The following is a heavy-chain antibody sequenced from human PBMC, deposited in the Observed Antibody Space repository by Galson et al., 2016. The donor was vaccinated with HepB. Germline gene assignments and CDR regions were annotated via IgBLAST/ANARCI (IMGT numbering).Heavy chain of an antibody. D-gene: IGHD1-26*01. CDR3: LKSQTQMGASFIVAY. CDR2: IWDDGSHE. Sequence: SLRLSCAASGFPFSTYGMHWVRQAPGKGLEWLAVIWDDGSHEEYAHSVKGRLTISRDNSKNTVYLQVNSLRAEETGLYYCLKSQTQMGASFIVAYGGQGTLVTVS. J-gene: IGHJ4*02. CDR1: GFPFSTYG. V-gene: IGHV3-33*01.